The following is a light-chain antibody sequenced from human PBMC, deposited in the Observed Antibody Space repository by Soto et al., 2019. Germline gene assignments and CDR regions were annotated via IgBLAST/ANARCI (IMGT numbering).Light chain of an antibody. Sequence: DIQMTQSPSSLSASVGDRVTITCRASQGIRDALGWYQQKPGKAPKRLIYAASSLQSGVPSRFSGSGSGTEFTLTISSLQPEDFATYDCLQHNSYPQTFGQGTKVELK. CDR3: LQHNSYPQT. CDR2: AAS. J-gene: IGKJ1*01. V-gene: IGKV1-17*01. CDR1: QGIRDA.